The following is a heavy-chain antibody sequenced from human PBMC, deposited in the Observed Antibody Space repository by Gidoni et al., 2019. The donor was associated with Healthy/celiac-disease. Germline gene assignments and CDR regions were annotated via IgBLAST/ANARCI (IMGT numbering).Heavy chain of an antibody. V-gene: IGHV3-21*01. CDR2: ISSSSSYI. D-gene: IGHD3-9*01. CDR1: GFTFSSYS. CDR3: ARAIRVAGYYRPPTSGFDY. Sequence: LSCAASGFTFSSYSMNWVRQAPGKGLEWVSSISSSSSYIYYADSVKGRFTISRDNAKNSLYLQMNSLRAEDTAVYYCARAIRVAGYYRPPTSGFDYWGQGTLVTVSS. J-gene: IGHJ4*02.